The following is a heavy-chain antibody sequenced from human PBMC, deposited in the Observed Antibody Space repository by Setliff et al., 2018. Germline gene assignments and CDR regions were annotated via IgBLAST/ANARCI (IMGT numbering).Heavy chain of an antibody. CDR3: ARESATIGEFPLYYFDK. CDR1: GGSISSGGFY. V-gene: IGHV4-61*09. D-gene: IGHD3-10*01. J-gene: IGHJ4*02. CDR2: FHTGGAT. Sequence: NPSETLSLTCSVSGGSISSGGFYWSWIRQSAGRGLEWIGHFHTGGATDYNLSLKSRVTISLDSSKNQFSLGLSSVTAADAAVYFCARESATIGEFPLYYFDKWGQGIPVTVSS.